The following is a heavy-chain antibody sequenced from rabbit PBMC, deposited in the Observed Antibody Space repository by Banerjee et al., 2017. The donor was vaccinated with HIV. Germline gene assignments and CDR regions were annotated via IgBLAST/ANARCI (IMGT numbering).Heavy chain of an antibody. J-gene: IGHJ4*01. CDR3: ARNFDL. Sequence: QEQLVESGGGLVQPEGSLTLTCTASGFHVSGYYMSWVRQAPGKGLEWIGYFDPVFGSAYYAHWVTGRFTISALNAQNTLYLQLNSLTAADTATYFCARNFDLWGPGTLVTVS. CDR1: GFHVSGYY. V-gene: IGHV1S47*01. CDR2: FDPVFGSA.